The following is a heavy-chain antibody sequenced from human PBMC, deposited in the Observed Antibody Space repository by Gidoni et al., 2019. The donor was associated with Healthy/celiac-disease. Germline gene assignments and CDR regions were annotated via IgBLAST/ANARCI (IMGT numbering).Heavy chain of an antibody. D-gene: IGHD4-4*01. Sequence: QVQLVESGGGVVQPGRSLRLSCAASAFTFSSYATHCARQAPGKGLEWVAVISYDGSNKYYADSVKGRFTISRDNSKNTLYLQMNSLRAEDTAVYYCAREGFTVTTPQRGYYYYYGMDVWAQGTTVTVSS. CDR1: AFTFSSYA. V-gene: IGHV3-30-3*01. CDR3: AREGFTVTTPQRGYYYYYGMDV. CDR2: ISYDGSNK. J-gene: IGHJ6*02.